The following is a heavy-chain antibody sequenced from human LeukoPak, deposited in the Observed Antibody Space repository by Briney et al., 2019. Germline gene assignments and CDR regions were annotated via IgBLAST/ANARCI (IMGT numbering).Heavy chain of an antibody. Sequence: GGSLRLSCAASGFTLSTYYMNWVRQAPGKGLEWVSIIYSGATTYYADSVKGRFTISRDTSKNTVSLQMNCLRAEDTAAYFCARVGDHFHWNLDLWGRGTLVTVSS. CDR1: GFTLSTYY. V-gene: IGHV3-53*01. J-gene: IGHJ2*01. D-gene: IGHD3-3*02. CDR3: ARVGDHFHWNLDL. CDR2: IYSGATT.